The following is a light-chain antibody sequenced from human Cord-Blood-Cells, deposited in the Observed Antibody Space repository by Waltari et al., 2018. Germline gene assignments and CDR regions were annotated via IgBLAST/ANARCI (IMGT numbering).Light chain of an antibody. J-gene: IGKJ4*01. V-gene: IGKV1-33*01. CDR1: QDISNY. Sequence: DIQMTHSPSSLSASVGDRVTITCQASQDISNYLNWYPQKPGKTPKLLIYDASNLETGVPSRFSGSGSGTDFTFTISSLQPEDIATYYCQQYDNLPPLTFGGGTKVEIK. CDR2: DAS. CDR3: QQYDNLPPLT.